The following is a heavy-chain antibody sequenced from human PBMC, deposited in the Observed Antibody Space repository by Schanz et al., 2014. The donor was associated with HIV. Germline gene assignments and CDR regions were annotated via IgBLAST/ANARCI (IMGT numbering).Heavy chain of an antibody. CDR1: GFTFSNYA. V-gene: IGHV3-30*04. CDR2: ISYDGSYK. CDR3: ARGGTTDYLDY. D-gene: IGHD4-17*01. J-gene: IGHJ4*02. Sequence: QVQLVESGGGVVQPGRSLRLSCAVSGFTFSNYAMHWVRQAPGKGLEWVAVISYDGSYKYYADSVKGRFTISRDNSKNTLYLQMNSLRAEDTALYYCARGGTTDYLDYWGQGTLVTVSS.